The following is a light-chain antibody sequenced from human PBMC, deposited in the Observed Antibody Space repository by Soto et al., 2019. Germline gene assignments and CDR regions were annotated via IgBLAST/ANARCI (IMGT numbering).Light chain of an antibody. CDR2: DAS. Sequence: DIQITQSPSSLSASVGDRVTITCRASQGISTYLAWYQQKPGKVPKVLIYDASTLESGVPSRFSGSGSGTEFTLTISSLQPDDFATYYCQQYNSYSITFGQGTRLEIK. CDR3: QQYNSYSIT. V-gene: IGKV1-16*01. J-gene: IGKJ5*01. CDR1: QGISTY.